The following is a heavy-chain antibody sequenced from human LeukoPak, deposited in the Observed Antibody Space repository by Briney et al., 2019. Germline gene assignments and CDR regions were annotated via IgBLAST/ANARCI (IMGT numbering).Heavy chain of an antibody. V-gene: IGHV1-69*05. CDR3: ARDSPYSSSWYAPGVWFDP. J-gene: IGHJ5*02. Sequence: GASVKVSCKASGGTFSSYAISWVRQAPGQGLEWMGRIIPIFGTANYAQKFQGRVTITTDESTSTAYMELSSLRSEDTAAYYCARDSPYSSSWYAPGVWFDPWGQGTLVTVSS. D-gene: IGHD6-13*01. CDR1: GGTFSSYA. CDR2: IIPIFGTA.